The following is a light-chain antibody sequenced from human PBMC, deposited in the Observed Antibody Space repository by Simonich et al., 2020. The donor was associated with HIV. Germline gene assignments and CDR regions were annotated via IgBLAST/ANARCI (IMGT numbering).Light chain of an antibody. CDR3: CSYAPRNTLGV. Sequence: QSALTQPASVSGSPGQSITISCTGTSSGVGSYNLVSWYQQHPGKAPKHMIYEGTKRPSGVANRFSGSKSSNTASLTISGLQAEDEADYYCCSYAPRNTLGVFGGGTKLTVL. J-gene: IGLJ2*01. CDR1: SSGVGSYNL. V-gene: IGLV2-23*01. CDR2: EGT.